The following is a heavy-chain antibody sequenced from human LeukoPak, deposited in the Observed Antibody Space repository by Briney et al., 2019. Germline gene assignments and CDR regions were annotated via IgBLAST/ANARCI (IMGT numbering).Heavy chain of an antibody. CDR1: GFTFSTSS. CDR3: ARGLSSYYNFDY. CDR2: ISSSGATI. J-gene: IGHJ4*02. Sequence: AGGSLRLSCAASGFTFSTSSMNWVRQAPGKGLEWVSYISSSGATIYYADSVKGRFTISRDNAKNSLYLQMNSLRDEDTAVYYCARGLSSYYNFDYWGQGTLVTVSS. D-gene: IGHD3-22*01. V-gene: IGHV3-48*02.